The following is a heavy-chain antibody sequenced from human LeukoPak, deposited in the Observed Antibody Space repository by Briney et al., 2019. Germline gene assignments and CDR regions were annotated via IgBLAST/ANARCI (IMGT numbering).Heavy chain of an antibody. Sequence: SETLSLTCAVYGGSFSGYYWSWIRQPPGKGLEWIGEINHSGSTNYSPSLKSRVTIFGDTSKNQFFLKLSSVTAADTAVYYCARARYVNSFYAFDIWGQGTLVTVSS. CDR3: ARARYVNSFYAFDI. D-gene: IGHD3-9*01. CDR1: GGSFSGYY. J-gene: IGHJ3*02. V-gene: IGHV4-34*01. CDR2: INHSGST.